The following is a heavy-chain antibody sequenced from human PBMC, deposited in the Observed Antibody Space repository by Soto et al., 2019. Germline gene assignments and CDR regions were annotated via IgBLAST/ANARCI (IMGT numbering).Heavy chain of an antibody. D-gene: IGHD2-15*01. CDR2: MYHSGST. V-gene: IGHV4-4*02. J-gene: IGHJ5*02. Sequence: QVQLQESGPGLVKPSGTLSLTCAVSGGSISSSNWWSRVRQPPGKGLEWIGEMYHSGSTNHNPSLKSRVTISVDKSKNQFSLKLSSVTAADTAVYYCARAHCSGGSCYSVQHWFDPWGQGTLVTVSS. CDR1: GGSISSSNW. CDR3: ARAHCSGGSCYSVQHWFDP.